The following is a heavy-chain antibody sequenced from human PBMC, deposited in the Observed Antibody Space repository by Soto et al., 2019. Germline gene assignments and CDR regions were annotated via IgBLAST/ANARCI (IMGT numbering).Heavy chain of an antibody. CDR3: ARESYDFWSGSVGVDY. Sequence: EVQLVESGGGLVQPGGSLRLSCAASGFTFSSYSMNWVRQAPGKGLEWVSYISSSSSTIYYADSVKGRFTISRDNAKNSLYLQMNSLRAEDTAVYYCARESYDFWSGSVGVDYLGQGTLVTVSS. J-gene: IGHJ4*02. CDR1: GFTFSSYS. D-gene: IGHD3-3*01. CDR2: ISSSSSTI. V-gene: IGHV3-48*01.